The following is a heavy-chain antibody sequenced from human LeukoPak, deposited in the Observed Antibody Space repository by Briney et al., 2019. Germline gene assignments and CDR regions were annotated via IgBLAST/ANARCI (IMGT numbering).Heavy chain of an antibody. J-gene: IGHJ4*02. CDR2: ISYDGSNK. V-gene: IGHV3-30-3*01. D-gene: IGHD6-13*01. Sequence: SCKASGYTFTSYAMHWVRQAPGKGLEWVAVISYDGSNKYYADSVKGRFTISRDNSKNTLYLQMNSLRAEDTAVYYCARADIAAAGHFDYWGQGTLVTVSS. CDR1: GYTFTSYA. CDR3: ARADIAAAGHFDY.